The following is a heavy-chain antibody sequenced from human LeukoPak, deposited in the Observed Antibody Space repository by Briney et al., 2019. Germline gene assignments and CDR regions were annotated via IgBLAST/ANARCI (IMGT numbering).Heavy chain of an antibody. CDR3: AKIAEAVSSNYYFDY. Sequence: GGSLRLSCAASGFTFSSYAMSWVRQAPGEGLEWVSAICGSGGSTYYADSVKGRFTISRDNSKNTLYLQMNSLRAEDTAVYYCAKIAEAVSSNYYFDYWGQGTLVTVSS. V-gene: IGHV3-23*01. D-gene: IGHD2-21*01. CDR2: ICGSGGST. J-gene: IGHJ4*02. CDR1: GFTFSSYA.